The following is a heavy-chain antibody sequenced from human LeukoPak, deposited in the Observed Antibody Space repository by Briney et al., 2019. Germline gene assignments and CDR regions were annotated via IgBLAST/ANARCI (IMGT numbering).Heavy chain of an antibody. CDR3: AKDRSTTSGTDAFDI. D-gene: IGHD1-1*01. CDR2: IYHSGYT. Sequence: SETLSLTCTVSGGSISSSSYYWGWIRQPPGKGLEWLGYIYHSGYTNYSPSLKSRVTISVDTSKNQFSLRLSSVTAADTAVYYCAKDRSTTSGTDAFDIWGQGTLVTVSS. CDR1: GGSISSSSYY. V-gene: IGHV4-61*01. J-gene: IGHJ3*02.